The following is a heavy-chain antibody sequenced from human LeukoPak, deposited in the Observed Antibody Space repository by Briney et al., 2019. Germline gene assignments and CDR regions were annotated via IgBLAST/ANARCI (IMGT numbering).Heavy chain of an antibody. D-gene: IGHD2-15*01. CDR1: GGSISSGSYY. CDR2: IYTSGST. Sequence: SETLSLTCTVSGGSISSGSYYWSWIRQPAGKGLEWIGRIYTSGSTNHNPSLKSRVTISVDTSKNQFSLKLSSMTAADTAVYYCARDYCSGGSCYSSWGQGTLVTVSS. J-gene: IGHJ4*02. V-gene: IGHV4-61*02. CDR3: ARDYCSGGSCYSS.